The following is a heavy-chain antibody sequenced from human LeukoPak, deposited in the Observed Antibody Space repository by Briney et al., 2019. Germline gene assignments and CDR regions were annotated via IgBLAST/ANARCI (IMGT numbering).Heavy chain of an antibody. D-gene: IGHD3-22*01. CDR3: XXXXXXXXXYDSSEIDY. CDR1: GFTFSSYA. Sequence: GGSLRLSCAASGFTFSSYAMSWVRQAPGKGLEWVSAISGSGGSTYYADSVKGRFTISRDNSKNTLYLQMNSLRAEDTAVYYCXXXXXXXXXYDSSEIDYWGQGTLVTVSS. V-gene: IGHV3-23*01. CDR2: ISGSGGST. J-gene: IGHJ4*02.